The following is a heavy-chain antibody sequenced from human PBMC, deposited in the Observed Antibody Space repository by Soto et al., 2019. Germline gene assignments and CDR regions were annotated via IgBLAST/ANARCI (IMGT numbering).Heavy chain of an antibody. V-gene: IGHV4-30-4*01. CDR2: IYYSGST. D-gene: IGHD3-10*02. CDR3: ARAPVRGVIYFDY. J-gene: IGHJ4*02. CDR1: GGSISSGDYY. Sequence: QVQLQESGPGLVKPSQTLSLTCTVSGGSISSGDYYWSWIRQPPGKGLEWIGYIYYSGSTYYNPSLKSRVTIPVDTSKNQFSLKLSSVTAADTAVYYCARAPVRGVIYFDYWGQGTLVTVSS.